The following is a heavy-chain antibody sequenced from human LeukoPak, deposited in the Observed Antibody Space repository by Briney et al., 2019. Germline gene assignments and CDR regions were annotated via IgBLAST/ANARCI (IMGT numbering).Heavy chain of an antibody. CDR3: ARGLVYYGSGSYDY. D-gene: IGHD3-10*01. V-gene: IGHV1-18*01. J-gene: IGHJ4*02. Sequence: ASVNVSCKASGYTFTIYGISWVRQAPGQGLEWMGWISAYNGNTNYAQKLQGRVTMTTDTSTSTAYMELRSLRSDDTAVYYCARGLVYYGSGSYDYWGQGTLVTVSS. CDR1: GYTFTIYG. CDR2: ISAYNGNT.